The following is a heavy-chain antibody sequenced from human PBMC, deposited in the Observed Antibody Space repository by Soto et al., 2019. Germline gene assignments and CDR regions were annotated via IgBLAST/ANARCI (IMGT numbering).Heavy chain of an antibody. Sequence: PGGSLRLSCAASGFTFSNAWMSWVRQAPGKGQEWVGRIKSKTDGGTTDYAAPVKGRFTISRDDSKNTLYLQMNSLKTEDTAVYYCTTDLEYSSSSGYYMDVWGKGTTVTVSS. J-gene: IGHJ6*03. V-gene: IGHV3-15*01. CDR3: TTDLEYSSSSGYYMDV. CDR2: IKSKTDGGTT. CDR1: GFTFSNAW. D-gene: IGHD6-6*01.